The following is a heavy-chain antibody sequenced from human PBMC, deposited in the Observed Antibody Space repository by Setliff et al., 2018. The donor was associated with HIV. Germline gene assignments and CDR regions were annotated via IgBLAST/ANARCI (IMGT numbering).Heavy chain of an antibody. Sequence: GESLKISCQGSGYIFTGYWVGWVRQMAGKGLEWMGIIYPDDSDTRYGPSFQGRVTISADKSTSTAYLQWSSLKASDTAMYYCATAGFDPWGQGTLVTVSS. CDR1: GYIFTGYW. J-gene: IGHJ5*02. V-gene: IGHV5-51*01. D-gene: IGHD6-25*01. CDR2: IYPDDSDT. CDR3: ATAGFDP.